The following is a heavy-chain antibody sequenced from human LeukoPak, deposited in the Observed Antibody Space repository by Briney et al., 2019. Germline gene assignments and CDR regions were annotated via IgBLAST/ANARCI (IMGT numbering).Heavy chain of an antibody. CDR2: IYYSGST. V-gene: IGHV4-39*01. Sequence: PSETLSLTCAVYGGSFSGYYWGWIRQPPGKGLEWIGSIYYSGSTYYNPSLKSRVTISVDTSKNQFSLKLSSVTAADTAVYYCARLATRDYDFWSGYYADNWFDPWGQGTLVTVSS. D-gene: IGHD3-3*01. CDR3: ARLATRDYDFWSGYYADNWFDP. J-gene: IGHJ5*02. CDR1: GGSFSGYY.